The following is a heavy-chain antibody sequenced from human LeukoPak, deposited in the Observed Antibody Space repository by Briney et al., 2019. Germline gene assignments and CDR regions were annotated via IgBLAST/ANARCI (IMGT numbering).Heavy chain of an antibody. CDR2: IYYSGST. Sequence: SETLSLTCTVSGGSISSYYWSWLRQPPGKGLEWIGYIYYSGSTNYNPSLKSRVTISVDTSKNQFSLKLSSVTAADTAVYYCARSQSWFPSGGWQDYWGQGTLVTVSS. CDR1: GGSISSYY. CDR3: ARSQSWFPSGGWQDY. J-gene: IGHJ4*02. D-gene: IGHD6-19*01. V-gene: IGHV4-59*01.